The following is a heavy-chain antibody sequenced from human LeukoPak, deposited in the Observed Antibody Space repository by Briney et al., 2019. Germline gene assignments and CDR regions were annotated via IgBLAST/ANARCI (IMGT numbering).Heavy chain of an antibody. D-gene: IGHD2-2*01. CDR2: ISSSSSTI. Sequence: GGSLRLSCAASGFTFSSYSMNWVRQAPRKGLEGVSYISSSSSTIYYADSVKGRFTISRDNAKNSLYLQMNILRAEDTAVYYCARDFSYCSSASGDTGCYWYFAFDICGHVATVT. CDR1: GFTFSSYS. CDR3: ARDFSYCSSASGDTGCYWYFAFDI. J-gene: IGHJ3*02. V-gene: IGHV3-48*01.